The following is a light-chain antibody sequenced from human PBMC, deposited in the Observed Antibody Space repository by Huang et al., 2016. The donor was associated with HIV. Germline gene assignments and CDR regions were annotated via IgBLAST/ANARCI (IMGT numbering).Light chain of an antibody. CDR3: QQYYSVPRT. Sequence: DIVMTQSPDSLAVSLGERATINCSSSQSVLSSSNDKNYLTWYQQKPGQPPKLLIYWASTRDAGVPERFSGSGSGTHFTLTISSLQAEDVAVYYCQQYYSVPRTFGQGTKVEIK. CDR1: QSVLSSSNDKNY. V-gene: IGKV4-1*01. CDR2: WAS. J-gene: IGKJ1*01.